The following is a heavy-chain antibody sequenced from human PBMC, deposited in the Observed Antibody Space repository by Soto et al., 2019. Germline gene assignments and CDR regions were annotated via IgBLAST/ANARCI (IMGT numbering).Heavy chain of an antibody. CDR2: IAGSVGST. D-gene: IGHD6-6*01. CDR1: GFTFSDHG. Sequence: PGGSLRLSCEASGFTFSDHGMSWVRQAPGKGLEWVSAIAGSVGSTYYSDSVKGRFTISRDNSKNTLYLQMNSLRDEDTAVYYCAKDRTIADRNYDEWGQGVLVTVSS. J-gene: IGHJ4*02. V-gene: IGHV3-23*01. CDR3: AKDRTIADRNYDE.